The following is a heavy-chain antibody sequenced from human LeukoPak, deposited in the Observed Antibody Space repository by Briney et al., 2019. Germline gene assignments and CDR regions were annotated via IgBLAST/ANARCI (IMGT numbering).Heavy chain of an antibody. Sequence: ASVKVSCEASGYTFTGYYMHWVRQAPGQGLEWMGRINPNSGGTNYAQKFQGRVTMTRDTSISTAYMELSRLRSDDTAVYYCARDQGQYYYYYYGMDVWGQGTTVTVSS. CDR2: INPNSGGT. J-gene: IGHJ6*02. CDR3: ARDQGQYYYYYYGMDV. V-gene: IGHV1-2*06. CDR1: GYTFTGYY.